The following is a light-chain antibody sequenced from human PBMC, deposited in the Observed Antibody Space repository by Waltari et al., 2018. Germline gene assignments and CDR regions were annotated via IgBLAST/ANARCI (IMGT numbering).Light chain of an antibody. CDR1: QSVSSA. V-gene: IGKV3-20*01. Sequence: EIVLTPSPGTLSLSPGERATLSCRASQSVSSALDWYQQKPGQAPRLLIYAASTRATGVPDRFSGGGSGTDFSLTISRLDPEDFAVYYCQHYVNLPVTFGQGTKVEI. J-gene: IGKJ1*01. CDR3: QHYVNLPVT. CDR2: AAS.